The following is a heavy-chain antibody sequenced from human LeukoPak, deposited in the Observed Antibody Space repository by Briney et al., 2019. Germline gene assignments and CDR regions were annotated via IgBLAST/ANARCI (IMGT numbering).Heavy chain of an antibody. CDR3: AKILNYYDSSGYFGPNWFDP. CDR1: EFTFSSYA. J-gene: IGHJ5*02. V-gene: IGHV3-23*01. D-gene: IGHD3-22*01. CDR2: ISGSGGST. Sequence: GGSLRLSCATSEFTFSSYAMSWVRQAPGKGLEWVSAISGSGGSTYYADSVKGRFTIFRDNSKNTLYLQMNSLRAEDTAVYYCAKILNYYDSSGYFGPNWFDPWGQGTLVTVSS.